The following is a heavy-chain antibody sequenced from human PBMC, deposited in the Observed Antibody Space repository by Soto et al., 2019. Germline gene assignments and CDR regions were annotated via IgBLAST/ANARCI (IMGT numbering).Heavy chain of an antibody. CDR1: GFTFSRYA. J-gene: IGHJ6*02. Sequence: GGSLRLSCEASGFTFSRYALNWVRQAPGKGLEWVSSISYSGDYIYYAESVKGRFTISRDNAKNSLFLEINSLRAEDTAVYFCARDSNNRHDGMDVWGQGTTVTVSS. V-gene: IGHV3-21*06. D-gene: IGHD4-4*01. CDR2: ISYSGDYI. CDR3: ARDSNNRHDGMDV.